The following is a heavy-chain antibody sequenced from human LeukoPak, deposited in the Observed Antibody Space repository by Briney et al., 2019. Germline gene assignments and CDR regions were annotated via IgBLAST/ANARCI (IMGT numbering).Heavy chain of an antibody. CDR2: IYYSGNT. J-gene: IGHJ3*02. CDR1: GGSISNYY. Sequence: SETLSLTCTVSGGSISNYYWSWIRQPPGKGLEWIGYIYYSGNTNYNPSLKSRATISVDTSKNQFSLKLRSVTAADTAVYHCARPFSPRHRDAFEIWGQGTMITVSA. V-gene: IGHV4-59*08. CDR3: ARPFSPRHRDAFEI.